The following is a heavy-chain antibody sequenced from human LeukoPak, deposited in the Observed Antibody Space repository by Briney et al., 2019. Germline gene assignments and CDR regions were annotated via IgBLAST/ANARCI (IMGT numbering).Heavy chain of an antibody. D-gene: IGHD6-13*01. CDR3: ARDPAGTDYYYYYGMDV. CDR1: GGSISSYY. Sequence: SETLSLTCTVSGGSISSYYWSWIRQPAGKGLEWIGRIYTSGSTNYNPSLKSRVTMSVDTSKNQFSLKLSSVTAADTAVYYCARDPAGTDYYYYYGMDVWGQGTTVTVSS. J-gene: IGHJ6*02. V-gene: IGHV4-4*07. CDR2: IYTSGST.